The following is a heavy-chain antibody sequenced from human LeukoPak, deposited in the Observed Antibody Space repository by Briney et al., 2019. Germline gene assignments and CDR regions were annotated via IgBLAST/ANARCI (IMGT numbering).Heavy chain of an antibody. Sequence: SETLSLTCTVSGDSVTGYFLNWVRQPPGKGLEWIGHIYKTGTTNYNPSLKSRLTISADTSKNQFSLQLRSVTAADTAVYYCVIGVGWQPDYWGQGALVTVSS. D-gene: IGHD2-15*01. CDR2: IYKTGTT. V-gene: IGHV4-59*02. CDR3: VIGVGWQPDY. J-gene: IGHJ4*02. CDR1: GDSVTGYF.